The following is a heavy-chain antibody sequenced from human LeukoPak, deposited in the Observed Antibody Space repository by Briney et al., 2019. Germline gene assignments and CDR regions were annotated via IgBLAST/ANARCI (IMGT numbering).Heavy chain of an antibody. Sequence: AASVKVSCKASGGTFSTYAISWVRQAPGQGLEWVGRIVPILGTANYAQNFQGRVTITAYRSTTTAYMELSSLRSEDTAVYYCARVPQGSSWPYYFDYWGQGTLVTVSS. J-gene: IGHJ4*02. CDR2: IVPILGTA. CDR1: GGTFSTYA. D-gene: IGHD6-13*01. V-gene: IGHV1-69*04. CDR3: ARVPQGSSWPYYFDY.